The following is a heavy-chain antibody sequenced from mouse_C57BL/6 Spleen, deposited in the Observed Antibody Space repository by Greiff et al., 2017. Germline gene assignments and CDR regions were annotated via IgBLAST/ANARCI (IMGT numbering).Heavy chain of an antibody. CDR3: ARKGDYDFDY. J-gene: IGHJ2*01. V-gene: IGHV1-42*01. CDR2: INPSTGGT. D-gene: IGHD2-4*01. CDR1: GYSFTGYY. Sequence: VHVKQSGPELVKPGASVKISCKASGYSFTGYYMNWVKQSPEKSLEWIGEINPSTGGTTYNQKFKAKATLTVDKSSSTAYMQLKSLTSEDSAVYYCARKGDYDFDYWGQGTTLTVSS.